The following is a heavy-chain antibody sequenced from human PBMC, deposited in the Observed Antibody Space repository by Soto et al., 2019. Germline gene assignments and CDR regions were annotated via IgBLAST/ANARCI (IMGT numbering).Heavy chain of an antibody. CDR3: ASYSYGQGHGMDV. J-gene: IGHJ6*02. D-gene: IGHD5-18*01. Sequence: PGESLKISCKGSGYSFTSYWISWVRQMPGKGLEWMGRIDPSDSYTNYSPSFQGHVTISXAXXXXTXYXQXXXLKAXDTAMYYCASYSYGQGHGMDVWGQGTTVTVSS. V-gene: IGHV5-10-1*01. CDR2: IDPSDSYT. CDR1: GYSFTSYW.